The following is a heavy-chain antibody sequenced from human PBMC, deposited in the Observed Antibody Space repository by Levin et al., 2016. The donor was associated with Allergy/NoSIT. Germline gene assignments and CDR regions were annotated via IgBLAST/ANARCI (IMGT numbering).Heavy chain of an antibody. CDR2: IYYSGTT. D-gene: IGHD5-24*01. Sequence: SETLSLTCTVSGGPISSDGYYWTWIRQHPGKGLEWIGYIYYSGTTYYNPSLKSRVIISVDTSQNQFSLNLSSATAADTAVYYCATYRDGYNYAFDIWGQGTMVTVSP. CDR3: ATYRDGYNYAFDI. J-gene: IGHJ3*02. V-gene: IGHV4-31*03. CDR1: GGPISSDGYY.